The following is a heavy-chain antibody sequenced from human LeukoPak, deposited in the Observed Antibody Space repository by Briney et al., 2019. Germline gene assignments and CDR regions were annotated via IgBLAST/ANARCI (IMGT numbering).Heavy chain of an antibody. D-gene: IGHD6-19*01. Sequence: GGSLRLSCAASGFTFSSYGMHWVRQAPGKGLEWVAFIRYDGSNKYYADSVKRRFTISRDNSKNTLYLQMNSLRAEDTAVYYCAKMGSGWYRYYFDYWGQGTLVTVSS. CDR2: IRYDGSNK. J-gene: IGHJ4*02. CDR1: GFTFSSYG. V-gene: IGHV3-30*02. CDR3: AKMGSGWYRYYFDY.